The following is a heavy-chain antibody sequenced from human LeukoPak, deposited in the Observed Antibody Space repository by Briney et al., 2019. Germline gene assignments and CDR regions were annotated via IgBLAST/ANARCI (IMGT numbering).Heavy chain of an antibody. D-gene: IGHD6-6*01. CDR3: ARGPEVGSSSSYYFDY. CDR2: INHSGST. Sequence: PSETLSLTCAVYGGSFSGYYWSWIRQPPGKGLEWIGEINHSGSTNYNPPLKNRVTISVDTSKNQFSLKLSSVTAADTAVYYCARGPEVGSSSSYYFDYWGQGTLVTVSS. V-gene: IGHV4-34*01. J-gene: IGHJ4*02. CDR1: GGSFSGYY.